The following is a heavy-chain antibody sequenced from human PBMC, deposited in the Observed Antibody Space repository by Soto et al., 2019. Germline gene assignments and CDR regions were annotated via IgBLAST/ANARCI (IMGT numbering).Heavy chain of an antibody. CDR3: ARAPDGYPYYFDY. J-gene: IGHJ4*02. CDR2: IYHSGST. D-gene: IGHD5-12*01. V-gene: IGHV4-4*02. Sequence: VRQPPGKGLEWIGEIYHSGSTNYNPSLKSRVTISVDKSKNQFSLKLSSVTAADTAVYYCARAPDGYPYYFDYWGQGTLVTVSS.